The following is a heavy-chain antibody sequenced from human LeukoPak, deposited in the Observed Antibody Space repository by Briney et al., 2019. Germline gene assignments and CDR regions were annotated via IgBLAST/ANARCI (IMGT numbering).Heavy chain of an antibody. Sequence: GESLMISCKASGYTFTNYWIGWVRQMPGKGLEWMGNIYPTDSDTRYSPSFQGQVTISADKSISTAYLKWSSLKASDTAIYYCARLITVTPAFYHHGLDVWGRGTTVTVSS. CDR1: GYTFTNYW. V-gene: IGHV5-51*01. CDR3: ARLITVTPAFYHHGLDV. D-gene: IGHD4-11*01. J-gene: IGHJ6*02. CDR2: IYPTDSDT.